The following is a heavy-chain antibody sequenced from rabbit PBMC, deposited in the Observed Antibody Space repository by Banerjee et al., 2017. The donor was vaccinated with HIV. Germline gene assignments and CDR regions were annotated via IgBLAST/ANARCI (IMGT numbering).Heavy chain of an antibody. J-gene: IGHJ4*01. CDR3: ARDLAGVIGWNFNL. CDR1: GFSFTNSNY. V-gene: IGHV1S45*01. Sequence: QEQLEESGGDLVKPGTSLTLTCTASGFSFTNSNYMCWVRQAPGKGPEWIACIYAGSSGGTYYASWAKGRFTISKTSSTTVTLQMTSLTAADTATYFCARDLAGVIGWNFNLWGPGTLVTVS. D-gene: IGHD4-1*01. CDR2: IYAGSSGGT.